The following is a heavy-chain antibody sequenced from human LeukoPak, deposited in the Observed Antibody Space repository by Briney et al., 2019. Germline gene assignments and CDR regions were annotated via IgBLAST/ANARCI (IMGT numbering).Heavy chain of an antibody. Sequence: SETLSLTCTVPGGSISSGDYYWSWIRQPPGKGLEWIGYIYYSGSPYYNPSLKSRVTISVDTSKNQFSLKLSSVTAADTAVYYCARVYYDFLTGYRPAWYFDLWGRGTLVTVSS. CDR1: GGSISSGDYY. J-gene: IGHJ2*01. V-gene: IGHV4-30-4*01. CDR2: IYYSGSP. CDR3: ARVYYDFLTGYRPAWYFDL. D-gene: IGHD3-9*01.